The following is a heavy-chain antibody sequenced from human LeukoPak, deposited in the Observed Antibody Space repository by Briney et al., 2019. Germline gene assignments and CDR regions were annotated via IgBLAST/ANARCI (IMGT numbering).Heavy chain of an antibody. Sequence: SETLSLTSTVSGGSISSYYWSWIRQPPRKGLEWVGYIYYSGRTNYNPSLKTRATISVDTPQNQFSLKLASGTPADPAGFYCASHRGSSGWTAFDYWGQGTLVTVSS. D-gene: IGHD6-19*01. J-gene: IGHJ4*02. CDR1: GGSISSYY. V-gene: IGHV4-59*08. CDR2: IYYSGRT. CDR3: ASHRGSSGWTAFDY.